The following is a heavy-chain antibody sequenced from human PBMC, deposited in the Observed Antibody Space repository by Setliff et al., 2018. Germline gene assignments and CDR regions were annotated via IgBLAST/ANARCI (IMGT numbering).Heavy chain of an antibody. J-gene: IGHJ4*02. Sequence: ASVKVSCQASGFTFTDSIVNWVRQAPGQGLEWVGWLSPYNGNTYSAQKFQGRVTLTTDTSTTAAYMELRGLTSGDTAIYYCARLVRYCSTTTCQRASGDEYLGQGTLVTVSS. CDR2: LSPYNGNT. V-gene: IGHV1-18*04. CDR3: ARLVRYCSTTTCQRASGDEY. D-gene: IGHD2-8*01. CDR1: GFTFTDSI.